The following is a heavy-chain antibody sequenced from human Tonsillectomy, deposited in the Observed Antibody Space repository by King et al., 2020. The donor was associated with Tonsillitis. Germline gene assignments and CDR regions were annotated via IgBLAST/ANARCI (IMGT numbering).Heavy chain of an antibody. D-gene: IGHD3-10*02. CDR2: IYWDDDK. CDR3: ARRRAPLVRGITISRFDP. Sequence: ITLKESGPTLVKPTQTLTLTCTFSGFSLSADGVAVAWIRQPPGKALEWLALIYWDDDKRYSPSLKSRLSITKDTSKNQVVLTMADMDPADTATYYCARRRAPLVRGITISRFDPWGQGTLVTVSS. J-gene: IGHJ5*02. CDR1: GFSLSADGVA. V-gene: IGHV2-5*02.